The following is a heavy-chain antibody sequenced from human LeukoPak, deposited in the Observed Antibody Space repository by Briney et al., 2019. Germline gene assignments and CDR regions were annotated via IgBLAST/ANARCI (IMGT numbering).Heavy chain of an antibody. CDR3: ATKERKDSSSSNYYYMDV. J-gene: IGHJ6*03. D-gene: IGHD6-6*01. CDR2: IIPIFGTA. CDR1: GGTFSSYA. Sequence: SVKVSCKASGGTFSSYAISWVRQAPGQGLEWMGGIIPIFGTANYAQKFQGRVTITADESTSTAYMELSRLRSDDTAVYYCATKERKDSSSSNYYYMDVWGKGTTVTVSS. V-gene: IGHV1-69*13.